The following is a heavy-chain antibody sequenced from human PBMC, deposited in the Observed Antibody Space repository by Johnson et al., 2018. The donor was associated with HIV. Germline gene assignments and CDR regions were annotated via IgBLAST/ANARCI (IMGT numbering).Heavy chain of an antibody. J-gene: IGHJ3*02. Sequence: QVQLVESGGGVVQPGRSLRLSCAASGFALSHYAMHWVRQAPGKGLEWLAIISYDGSNKYYAGSVKGQFTISRDNSKNTLYLQMNGLRPVDTAVYYCARDWDWGGAFDIWGQGTMVTVSS. CDR3: ARDWDWGGAFDI. D-gene: IGHD3/OR15-3a*01. CDR2: ISYDGSNK. V-gene: IGHV3-30*04. CDR1: GFALSHYA.